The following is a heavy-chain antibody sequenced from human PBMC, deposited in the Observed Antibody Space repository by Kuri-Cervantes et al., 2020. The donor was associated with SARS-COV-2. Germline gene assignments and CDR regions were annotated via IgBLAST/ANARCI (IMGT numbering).Heavy chain of an antibody. Sequence: SVKVSCKTSGGTPRNFGIAWVRQAPGQGLEWMGGIDPISGTPNYAQKFQGRVTITADKSTSTAYMELSSLRSEDTAVYYCARDRDSRGLGAYYYYYYMDVWGKGTTVTVSS. CDR1: GGTPRNFG. CDR2: IDPISGTP. J-gene: IGHJ6*03. V-gene: IGHV1-69*06. CDR3: ARDRDSRGLGAYYYYYYMDV. D-gene: IGHD3-22*01.